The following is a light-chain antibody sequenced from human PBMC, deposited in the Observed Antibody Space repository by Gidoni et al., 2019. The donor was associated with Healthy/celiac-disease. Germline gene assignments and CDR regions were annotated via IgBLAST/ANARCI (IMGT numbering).Light chain of an antibody. V-gene: IGKV2-28*01. Sequence: DIVMTQPPLSLPVTPGEPASISCRSSQSLLHSNGYNYLDWYLQKPGQSPQLLIYLGSNRASGVPDRFSGSGSGTDFTLKISRVEAEDVGVYYCMQALQTLGTFGQGTKVEIK. CDR1: QSLLHSNGYNY. CDR3: MQALQTLGT. J-gene: IGKJ1*01. CDR2: LGS.